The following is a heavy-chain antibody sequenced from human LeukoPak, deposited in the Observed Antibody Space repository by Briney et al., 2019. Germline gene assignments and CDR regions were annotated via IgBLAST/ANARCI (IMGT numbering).Heavy chain of an antibody. V-gene: IGHV3-48*03. D-gene: IGHD3-10*02. J-gene: IGHJ6*04. CDR2: ISPTGSTI. Sequence: GGSLRLSCAASGFTLSSYSMHWVRQAPGKGPEWVSYISPTGSTIYYADSVKGRFTISRDNAKNSLYLQMNSLRAEGTAVYYCAELGITMIGGVWGKGTAVTISS. CDR3: AELGITMIGGV. CDR1: GFTLSSYS.